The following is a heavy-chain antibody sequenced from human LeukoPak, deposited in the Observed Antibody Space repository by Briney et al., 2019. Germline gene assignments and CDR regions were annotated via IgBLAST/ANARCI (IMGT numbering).Heavy chain of an antibody. CDR1: GGSISSGGYY. CDR2: ISYSGST. Sequence: PSETLSLTRTVSGGSISSGGYYWSWIRQRPGKGLEWIGYISYSGSTYYNPSLKSRLTISVDTSKNQFSLKLSSVTAADTAVYYCARWRRISMIVVVTNAFDIWGQGTMVTVSP. D-gene: IGHD3-22*01. V-gene: IGHV4-31*03. CDR3: ARWRRISMIVVVTNAFDI. J-gene: IGHJ3*02.